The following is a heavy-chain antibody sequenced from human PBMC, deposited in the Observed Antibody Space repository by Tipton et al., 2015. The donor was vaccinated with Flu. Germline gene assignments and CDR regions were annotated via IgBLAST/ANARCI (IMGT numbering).Heavy chain of an antibody. Sequence: TLSLTCTDSGVSITSYYWSWLRQTPGKGLEWLGYIHYSGNTKYNPSLTSRVTFSLDTSKNQFSLEMTSVTAADTAVYYCARMGATYDAFEVWGPGTMVTVSS. D-gene: IGHD1-26*01. J-gene: IGHJ3*01. CDR2: IHYSGNT. CDR3: ARMGATYDAFEV. V-gene: IGHV4-59*01. CDR1: GVSITSYY.